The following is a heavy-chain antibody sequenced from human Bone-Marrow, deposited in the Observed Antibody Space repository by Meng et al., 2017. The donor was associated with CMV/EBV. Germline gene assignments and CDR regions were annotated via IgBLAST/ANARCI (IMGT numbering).Heavy chain of an antibody. CDR2: IWYDGKNK. Sequence: FSTFGMHWVRQAPGKGLEWLAVIWYDGKNKYYADSVKGRFAISRDNFKSTLFLQMNSLRVDDTAVYYCAKGLGRECSSSCYADAFNVWGQGTMVTVSS. CDR3: AKGLGRECSSSCYADAFNV. V-gene: IGHV3-33*06. J-gene: IGHJ3*01. CDR1: FSTFG. D-gene: IGHD2-2*01.